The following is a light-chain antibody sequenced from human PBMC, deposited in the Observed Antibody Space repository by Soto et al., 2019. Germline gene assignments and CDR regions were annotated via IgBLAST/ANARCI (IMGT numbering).Light chain of an antibody. V-gene: IGKV3-20*01. CDR3: QRYGSSQFT. J-gene: IGKJ3*01. CDR1: QSVSID. CDR2: GAS. Sequence: EIVLTQSPATLSLSPGERATLSCRASQSVSIDLAWYQQKPGQAPRLLIYGASSRATGIPDRFSGSGSGTDFTLTINRLEPEDFAVYYCQRYGSSQFTFGPGTKVDIK.